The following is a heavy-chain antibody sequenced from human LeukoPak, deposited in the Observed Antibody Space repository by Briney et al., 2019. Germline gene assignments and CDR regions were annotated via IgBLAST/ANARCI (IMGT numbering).Heavy chain of an antibody. CDR1: GLSVSDYY. CDR3: ERDAIPVI. CDR2: IYSEGRT. Sequence: AGGSLTLSCGASGLSVSDYYMNWVRQSPGKGLEWVSFIYSEGRTYYADSVKGRFTISRDNSRNTLYLQMNSLRVEDAAVYYCERDAIPVIWGQGTLVTVSS. D-gene: IGHD2-21*01. V-gene: IGHV3-53*01. J-gene: IGHJ4*02.